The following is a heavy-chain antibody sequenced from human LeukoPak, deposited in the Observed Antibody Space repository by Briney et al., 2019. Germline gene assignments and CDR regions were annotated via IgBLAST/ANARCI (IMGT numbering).Heavy chain of an antibody. CDR1: GFSLSTSGMC. V-gene: IGHV2-70*11. CDR2: IDWDDDK. Sequence: VSGPSLVKPTQTLTLTCTFSGFSLSTSGMCVSWIRQPPGKALEWLARIDWDDDKYYRTSLKTRLTISKGTSKNQVVLTMTNMDPVDTATYYCIRCPGYFDYWGQGTLVTVSS. CDR3: IRCPGYFDY. J-gene: IGHJ4*02. D-gene: IGHD3-10*01.